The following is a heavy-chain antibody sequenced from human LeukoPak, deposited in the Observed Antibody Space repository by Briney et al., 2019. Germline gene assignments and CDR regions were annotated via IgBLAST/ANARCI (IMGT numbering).Heavy chain of an antibody. CDR2: INSDGSST. V-gene: IGHV3-74*01. CDR1: GFTLSSYW. D-gene: IGHD2-2*01. Sequence: GGSLRLSCAAPGFTLSSYWMHWVRQAPGKGLMWVSRINSDGSSTSYADSVKGRFTISRDNAKNTLYLQMNSLRAEDTAVYYCARETDCSSTSCYAGSDYWGQGTLVTVSS. CDR3: ARETDCSSTSCYAGSDY. J-gene: IGHJ4*02.